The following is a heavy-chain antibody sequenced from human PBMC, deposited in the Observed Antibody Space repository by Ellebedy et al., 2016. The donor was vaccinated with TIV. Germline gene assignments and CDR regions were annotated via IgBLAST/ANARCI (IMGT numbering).Heavy chain of an antibody. J-gene: IGHJ6*02. CDR1: GFSFSWHW. CDR3: AKGRGSSVIDYHYYGLDV. D-gene: IGHD2-21*01. CDR2: INNDGTAT. V-gene: IGHV3-74*01. Sequence: GESLKISXAASGFSFSWHWMHWVRQAPGKGLVWVSRINNDGTATTYADSVKGRFTISRDYFQSTLYLQMNSLRAEDAAVYYCAKGRGSSVIDYHYYGLDVWGQGTTVTVSS.